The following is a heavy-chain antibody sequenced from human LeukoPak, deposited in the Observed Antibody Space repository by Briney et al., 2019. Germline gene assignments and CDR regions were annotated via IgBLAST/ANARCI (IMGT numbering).Heavy chain of an antibody. CDR2: IRYDGSDK. D-gene: IGHD1-26*01. V-gene: IGHV3-30*02. CDR1: GFTFSSYG. Sequence: PGGSLRLSCSASGFTFSSYGMHWVRQAPGKGLVWVAFIRYDGSDKYYAESVKGRFTISRDNAKKSLYLQMNSLRVEDTAVYYCARAYSERYGLGYYYMDVWGKGTTVTVSS. CDR3: ARAYSERYGLGYYYMDV. J-gene: IGHJ6*03.